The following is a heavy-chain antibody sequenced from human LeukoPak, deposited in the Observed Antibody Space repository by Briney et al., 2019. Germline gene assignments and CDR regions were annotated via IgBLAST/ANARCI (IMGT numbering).Heavy chain of an antibody. J-gene: IGHJ4*02. Sequence: GGSLRLSCAASGFTFSSYEMNWVRQAPGKGLEWVSYISSSSSYIYYADSVKGRFTISRDNAKNSLYLQMNSLRAEDTAVYYCARGTVTSVDYWGQGTLVTVSS. CDR2: ISSSSSYI. CDR3: ARGTVTSVDY. V-gene: IGHV3-21*05. CDR1: GFTFSSYE. D-gene: IGHD4-11*01.